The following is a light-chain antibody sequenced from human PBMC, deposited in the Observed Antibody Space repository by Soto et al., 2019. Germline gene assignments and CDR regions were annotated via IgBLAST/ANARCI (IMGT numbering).Light chain of an antibody. CDR3: GTWDSGLSGLV. V-gene: IGLV1-51*02. CDR1: NSNIGNSY. Sequence: QSVLTQPPSVSAAPGQKVTISCSGSNSNIGNSYVYWYQQFPGAAPKLLMYENAKRASGIPDRFSGSKSGAAATLAITGIQTGDEADYYCGTWDSGLSGLVFGTGTKLTVL. J-gene: IGLJ1*01. CDR2: ENA.